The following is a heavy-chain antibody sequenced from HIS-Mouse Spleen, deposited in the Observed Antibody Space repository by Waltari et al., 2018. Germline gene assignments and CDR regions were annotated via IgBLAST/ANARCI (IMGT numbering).Heavy chain of an antibody. CDR1: GGSISSSSYY. V-gene: IGHV4-39*07. J-gene: IGHJ2*01. CDR3: AREIPYSSSWYDWYFDL. CDR2: IYYSGRP. D-gene: IGHD6-13*01. Sequence: QLQLQESGPGLVKPSETLSLPCTVSGGSISSSSYYWGWIRQPPGKGLEWIGSIYYSGRPDYNPSLKSRVTISVDTSKNRFSLKLSSVTAADTAVYYCAREIPYSSSWYDWYFDLWGRGTLVTVSS.